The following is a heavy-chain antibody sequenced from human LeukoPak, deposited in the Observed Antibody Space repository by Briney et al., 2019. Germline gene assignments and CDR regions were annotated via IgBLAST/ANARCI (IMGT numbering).Heavy chain of an antibody. V-gene: IGHV4-4*07. Sequence: SETLSLTCTVSGGSSSSYYWSWIRQPAGKGLEWIGRIYTSGSTNYNPSLQSRVTLSVDTSKNQFSLKLSSVTAADTAVYYCARPGYSGYDIDYWGQGTLVTVSS. J-gene: IGHJ4*02. CDR3: ARPGYSGYDIDY. CDR2: IYTSGST. D-gene: IGHD5-12*01. CDR1: GGSSSSYY.